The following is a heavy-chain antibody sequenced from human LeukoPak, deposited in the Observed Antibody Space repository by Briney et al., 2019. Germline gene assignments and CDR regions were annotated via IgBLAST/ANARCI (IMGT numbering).Heavy chain of an antibody. D-gene: IGHD1-26*01. J-gene: IGHJ4*02. V-gene: IGHV4-31*03. CDR2: IYYSGST. CDR1: GGSISSGGYY. Sequence: SSETLSLTCTVSGGSISSGGYYWSWIRQHPGKGLEWIGYIYYSGSTYYNPSLKSRVTISVDTSKNQFSLKLSSVTAADMAVYYCARLSAGGSGYYFDYWGQGTLATVSS. CDR3: ARLSAGGSGYYFDY.